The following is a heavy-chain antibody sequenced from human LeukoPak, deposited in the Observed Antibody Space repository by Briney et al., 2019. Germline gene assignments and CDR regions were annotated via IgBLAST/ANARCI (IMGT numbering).Heavy chain of an antibody. Sequence: ASVKVSCKASGGTFSSYAISWVRQAPGQGLEWMGRIIPILGIANYAQKFQGRVTITADKSTSTAYMGLSSLRSEDTAVYYCARVDSSKGDYWGQGTLVTVSS. CDR2: IIPILGIA. D-gene: IGHD6-13*01. CDR3: ARVDSSKGDY. J-gene: IGHJ4*02. V-gene: IGHV1-69*04. CDR1: GGTFSSYA.